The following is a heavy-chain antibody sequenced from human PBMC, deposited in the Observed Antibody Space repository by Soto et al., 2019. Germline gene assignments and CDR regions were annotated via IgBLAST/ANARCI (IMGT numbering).Heavy chain of an antibody. Sequence: ASVKVSCKASGYTFTSYYMHWVRPAPGQGLEWMGIINPSGGSTSYAQKFQGRVTMTRDTSTSTVYMELSSLRSEDTAVYYCARTTYYYDSSGYYWFDYWGQGTLVTVSS. CDR3: ARTTYYYDSSGYYWFDY. D-gene: IGHD3-22*01. CDR2: INPSGGST. V-gene: IGHV1-46*03. CDR1: GYTFTSYY. J-gene: IGHJ4*02.